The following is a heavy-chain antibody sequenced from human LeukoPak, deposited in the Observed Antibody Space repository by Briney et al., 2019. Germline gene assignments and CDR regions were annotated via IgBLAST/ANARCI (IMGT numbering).Heavy chain of an antibody. V-gene: IGHV3-9*01. Sequence: PGRSLRLSCSASGFTFDDYAMHWVRPAPGKGLEWVSGISWNSGSIGYADSVKGRFTISRDNAKNSLYLQMNSLRAEDTALYYCAKDLAYSRPTLRYWGQGTLVTVSS. CDR3: AKDLAYSRPTLRY. J-gene: IGHJ4*02. D-gene: IGHD6-13*01. CDR1: GFTFDDYA. CDR2: ISWNSGSI.